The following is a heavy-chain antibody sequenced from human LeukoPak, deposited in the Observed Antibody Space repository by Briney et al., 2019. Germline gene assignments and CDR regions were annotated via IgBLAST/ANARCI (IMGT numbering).Heavy chain of an antibody. CDR2: IFYSGST. Sequence: RASETLSLTCSVSGDSFSSSIYYWGWIRQPPGKGLEWIGSIFYSGSTFSNPSLKSRVTISGDTSKNQFSLRLSSVTAADTAVYYCARAIAARSYFDYWGQGTLVTVSS. CDR1: GDSFSSSIYY. J-gene: IGHJ4*02. D-gene: IGHD6-6*01. CDR3: ARAIAARSYFDY. V-gene: IGHV4-39*07.